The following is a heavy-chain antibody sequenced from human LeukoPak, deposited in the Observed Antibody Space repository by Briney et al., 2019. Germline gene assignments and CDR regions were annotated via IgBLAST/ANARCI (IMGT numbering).Heavy chain of an antibody. D-gene: IGHD5-18*01. CDR2: ISNDGSEK. CDR3: AKDVIQLWWDYYYGMDV. J-gene: IGHJ6*02. CDR1: GFTFNYYG. Sequence: GGSLRPSCAASGFTFNYYGTHWVRQAPGKGLEWVAVISNDGSEKFYVDSVKGRFTISRDNSKNTLYLQMNSLRAEDTAVYYCAKDVIQLWWDYYYGMDVWGQGTTVTVSS. V-gene: IGHV3-30*18.